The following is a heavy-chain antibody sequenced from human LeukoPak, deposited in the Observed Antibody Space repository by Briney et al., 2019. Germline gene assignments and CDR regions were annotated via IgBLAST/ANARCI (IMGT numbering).Heavy chain of an antibody. CDR2: INPSGGST. Sequence: GASVKVSCKASGYTFTSYYMHWVRQAPGQGLEWMGIINPSGGSTSYAQKFQGRVTMTRGTSTSTVYMELSSLRSEDTAVYYCARERIAGYCSSTSCAKGYYYYYGMDVWGQGTTVTVSS. D-gene: IGHD2-2*01. CDR1: GYTFTSYY. J-gene: IGHJ6*02. V-gene: IGHV1-46*01. CDR3: ARERIAGYCSSTSCAKGYYYYYGMDV.